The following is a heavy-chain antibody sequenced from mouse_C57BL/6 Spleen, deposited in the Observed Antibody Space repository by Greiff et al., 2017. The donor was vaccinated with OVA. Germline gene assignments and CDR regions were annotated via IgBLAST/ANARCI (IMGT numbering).Heavy chain of an antibody. CDR2: ISDGGSYT. CDR3: ARDGGGAWFAY. Sequence: EVNLVESGGGLVKPGGSLKLSCAASGFTFSSYAMSWVRQTPEKRLEWVATISDGGSYTYYPDNVKGRFTISRDNAKNNLYLQMSHLKSEDTAMYYCARDGGGAWFAYWGQGTLVTVSA. V-gene: IGHV5-4*01. J-gene: IGHJ3*01. CDR1: GFTFSSYA.